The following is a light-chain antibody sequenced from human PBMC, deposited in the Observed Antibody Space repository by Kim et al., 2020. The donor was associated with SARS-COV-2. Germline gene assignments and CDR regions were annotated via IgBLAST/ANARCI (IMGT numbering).Light chain of an antibody. V-gene: IGLV2-11*03. CDR2: DVR. J-gene: IGLJ3*02. CDR3: CSYAGSYNWV. CDR1: SSDVGGYNH. Sequence: QSVTISCTGTSSDVGGYNHVSWYQQHPGQAPKLLIYDVRKWPSGVPDRFSGSKSGKTASLTISGLQAEDEADYYCCSYAGSYNWVFGGGTQLTVL.